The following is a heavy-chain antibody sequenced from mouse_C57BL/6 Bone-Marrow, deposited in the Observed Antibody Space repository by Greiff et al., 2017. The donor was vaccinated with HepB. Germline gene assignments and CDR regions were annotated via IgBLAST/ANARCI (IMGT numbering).Heavy chain of an antibody. CDR2: ISDGGSYT. V-gene: IGHV5-4*01. J-gene: IGHJ3*01. CDR3: ARERIYDYPWFAY. D-gene: IGHD2-4*01. Sequence: EVHVVESGGGLVKPGGSLKLSCAASGFTFSSYAMSWVRQTPEKRLEWVATISDGGSYTYYPDNVKGRFTISRDNAKNNLYLQMSHLKSEDTAMYYCARERIYDYPWFAYWGQWTLVTVSA. CDR1: GFTFSSYA.